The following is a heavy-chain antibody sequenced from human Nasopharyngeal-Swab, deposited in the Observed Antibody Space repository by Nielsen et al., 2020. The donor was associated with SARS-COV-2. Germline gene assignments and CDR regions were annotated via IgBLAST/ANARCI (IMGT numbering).Heavy chain of an antibody. V-gene: IGHV1-46*01. Sequence: ASVKVSCKASGYTFTSHYMHWVRQAPGQGLEWMGIINPSGGGTTYAQKFQGRVTMTRDTSTSTVYMELSSLRSEDTAVYYCARSYYDFWSGYLEYYCGMDVWGQGTTVTVSS. CDR3: ARSYYDFWSGYLEYYCGMDV. J-gene: IGHJ6*02. CDR1: GYTFTSHY. D-gene: IGHD3-3*01. CDR2: INPSGGGT.